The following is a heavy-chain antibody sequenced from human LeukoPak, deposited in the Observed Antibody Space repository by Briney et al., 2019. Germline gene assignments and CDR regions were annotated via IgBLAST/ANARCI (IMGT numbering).Heavy chain of an antibody. V-gene: IGHV3-23*01. CDR1: GFTFSTYG. J-gene: IGHJ4*02. Sequence: GGSLRLSCVGSGFTFSTYGMSWVRQAPGKGLEWVSVISGSGGSSYYADSVKGRFTISRDNSKNTLYLQMDSLRAKDTAAYYCAKDRGSYRTFDRWGQGTLVTVSS. CDR2: ISGSGGSS. D-gene: IGHD3-16*02. CDR3: AKDRGSYRTFDR.